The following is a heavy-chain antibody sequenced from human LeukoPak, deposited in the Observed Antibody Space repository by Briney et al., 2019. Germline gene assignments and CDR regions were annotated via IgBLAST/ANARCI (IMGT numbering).Heavy chain of an antibody. Sequence: ASVKVSCKASGYTFTSYDINWVRQATGQGLEWMGWTNPNSGNTGYAQKFQGRVTMTRNTSISTAYMELSSLRSEDTAVYYCARGLKRNIDYFDPWGQGTLVTVSS. V-gene: IGHV1-8*01. J-gene: IGHJ5*02. CDR2: TNPNSGNT. CDR3: ARGLKRNIDYFDP. D-gene: IGHD4-11*01. CDR1: GYTFTSYD.